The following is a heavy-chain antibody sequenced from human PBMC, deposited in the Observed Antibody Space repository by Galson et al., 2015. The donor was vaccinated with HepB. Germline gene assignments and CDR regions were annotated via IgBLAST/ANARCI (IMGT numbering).Heavy chain of an antibody. D-gene: IGHD3-16*01. CDR3: ASVWAETN. Sequence: SLRLSCAASGFTFSSYAMHWVRQAPGKGLEWVAVISYDGSNKYYADSVKGRFTISRDNSKNTPYLQMNSLRAEDTAVYYCASVWAETNWGQGTLVTVSS. V-gene: IGHV3-30*04. CDR1: GFTFSSYA. J-gene: IGHJ4*02. CDR2: ISYDGSNK.